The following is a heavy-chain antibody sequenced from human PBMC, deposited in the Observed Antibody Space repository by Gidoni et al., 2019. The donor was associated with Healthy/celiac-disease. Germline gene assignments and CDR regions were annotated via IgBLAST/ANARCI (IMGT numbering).Heavy chain of an antibody. CDR1: GGSISSSSSY. V-gene: IGHV4-39*01. D-gene: IGHD2-21*01. Sequence: LHLQESGPGLVTPSETLSLTSTVSGGSISSSSSYWGWIRQPPGKALEWIGSIYYSGSTYYNPSLKSRVTISVDTSKNQFSLKLSSVTAADTAVYYCARLVVVGAFDIWGQGTMVTVSS. J-gene: IGHJ3*02. CDR2: IYYSGST. CDR3: ARLVVVGAFDI.